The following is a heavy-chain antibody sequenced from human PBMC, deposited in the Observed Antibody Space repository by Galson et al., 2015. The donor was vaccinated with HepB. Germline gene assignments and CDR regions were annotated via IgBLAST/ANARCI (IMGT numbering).Heavy chain of an antibody. J-gene: IGHJ6*02. CDR2: ISDSGSTV. D-gene: IGHD2-2*01. CDR1: GFNIISYS. Sequence: SLRLSCAASGFNIISYSMNWVRQAPGKGLEWVSYISDSGSTVYYADSVKGRFTISRDNARNSLYLQMNSLRDEDTAVYYCARPHRPYCGSASCQGVDVWGRGTTVTVSS. V-gene: IGHV3-48*02. CDR3: ARPHRPYCGSASCQGVDV.